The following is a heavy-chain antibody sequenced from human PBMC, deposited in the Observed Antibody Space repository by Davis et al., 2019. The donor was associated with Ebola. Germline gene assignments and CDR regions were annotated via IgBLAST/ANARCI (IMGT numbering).Heavy chain of an antibody. Sequence: SETLSLTCTVSGASITNYYWSWIRQPPGKGLEWIGYIYHNGGTTNYSPSAKSRVAISVDTSKNQFSLKLTSVTAADTAVYYCARHDGRLSASGWFSYYYGLDVWGQGTTVTVSS. CDR1: GASITNYY. CDR2: IYHNGGTT. D-gene: IGHD3-16*01. CDR3: ARHDGRLSASGWFSYYYGLDV. V-gene: IGHV4-59*08. J-gene: IGHJ6*02.